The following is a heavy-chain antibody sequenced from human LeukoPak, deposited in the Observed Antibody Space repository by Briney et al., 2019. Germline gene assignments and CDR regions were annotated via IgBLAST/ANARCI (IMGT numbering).Heavy chain of an antibody. Sequence: ASVKVSCKASGYTFTGYYMHWVRQAPGQGLEWMGWINPNSGGTNYAQKFQGRVTMTRDTSISTAYMELSRLRSDDTAVYYCAIVGATSQPTHYYFDYWGQGTLVTVSS. CDR2: INPNSGGT. D-gene: IGHD1-26*01. CDR3: AIVGATSQPTHYYFDY. J-gene: IGHJ4*02. V-gene: IGHV1-2*02. CDR1: GYTFTGYY.